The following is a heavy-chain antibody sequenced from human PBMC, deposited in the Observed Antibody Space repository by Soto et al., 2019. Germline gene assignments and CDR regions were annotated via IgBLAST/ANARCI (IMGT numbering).Heavy chain of an antibody. D-gene: IGHD2-2*01. J-gene: IGHJ3*02. Sequence: GGSLRLSCAASGFTFDDYGMSWVRQAPGKGLEWVSGINWNGGSTGYADSVKGRFTISRDNAKNSLYLQMNSLRAEDTALYHCARAGYCSSTSCYDGAFDIWGQGTMVTVSS. CDR3: ARAGYCSSTSCYDGAFDI. CDR2: INWNGGST. CDR1: GFTFDDYG. V-gene: IGHV3-20*01.